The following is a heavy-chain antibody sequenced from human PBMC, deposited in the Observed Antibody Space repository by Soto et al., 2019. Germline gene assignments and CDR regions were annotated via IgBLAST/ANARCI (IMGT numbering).Heavy chain of an antibody. Sequence: QVQLVESGGGVVQPARSLRLSCVATGLTFSNYGIHWVRQAPGRGLEWVAVIWHDGSQKYSADSVRGRFTISRDNSKNTVYLQMNSRRAEDTAVYYCEGRDDPFHVWGQGTMVTVSS. V-gene: IGHV3-33*01. CDR3: EGRDDPFHV. CDR1: GLTFSNYG. CDR2: IWHDGSQK. J-gene: IGHJ3*01.